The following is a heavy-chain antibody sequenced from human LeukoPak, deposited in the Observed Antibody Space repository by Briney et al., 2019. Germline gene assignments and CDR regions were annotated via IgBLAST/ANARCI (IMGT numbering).Heavy chain of an antibody. CDR1: GYSISSGYY. CDR3: ARSIVVDISFDY. J-gene: IGHJ4*02. D-gene: IGHD3-22*01. CDR2: IYHSGST. V-gene: IGHV4-38-2*02. Sequence: PSETLSLTCTVSGYSISSGYYWGWIRQPPGKGLEWIGSIYHSGSTYYNPSLKSRVTISVDTSKNQFSLKLSSVTAADTAVYYCARSIVVDISFDYWGQGTLVTVSS.